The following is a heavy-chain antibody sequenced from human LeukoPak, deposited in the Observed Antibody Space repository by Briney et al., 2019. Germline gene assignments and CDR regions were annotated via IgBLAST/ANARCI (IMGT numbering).Heavy chain of an antibody. V-gene: IGHV5-51*01. CDR1: GHSLTNYW. CDR3: ARRGDYSDY. D-gene: IGHD2-15*01. CDR2: IYLGDSDT. J-gene: IGHJ4*02. Sequence: GESLKISCKGSGHSLTNYWIGWVRRMPGKGLEWMGMIYLGDSDTRYSPSFQGQVTISADKSISTAYLQWSSLKASDSAMYYCARRGDYSDYWGQGTLVTVSS.